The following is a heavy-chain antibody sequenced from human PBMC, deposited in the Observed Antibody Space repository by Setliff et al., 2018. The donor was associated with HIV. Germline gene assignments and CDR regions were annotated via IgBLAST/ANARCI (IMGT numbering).Heavy chain of an antibody. CDR1: GASISSYY. CDR3: ARNGGAGADS. CDR2: IYYTGST. V-gene: IGHV4-59*01. J-gene: IGHJ4*02. D-gene: IGHD3-16*01. Sequence: PSETLSLTCTVSGASISSYYWSWIRQPPGKEPEWIGYIYYTGSTNYNPSLKSRVIISLDRSKNQFSLKLTSVTAADTAVYFCARNGGAGADSWGQGTLVNVSS.